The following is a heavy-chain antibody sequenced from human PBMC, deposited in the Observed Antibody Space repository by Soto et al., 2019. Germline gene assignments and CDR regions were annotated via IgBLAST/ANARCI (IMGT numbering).Heavy chain of an antibody. V-gene: IGHV3-48*02. CDR2: ISSTSSTI. J-gene: IGHJ4*02. CDR3: ARDRSYGSNYYYHFDY. D-gene: IGHD6-13*01. CDR1: GFTVDDYA. Sequence: GGSLRLSCAASGFTVDDYAMHWVRQTPGKGLEWVSYISSTSSTIHYADSVKGRFTISRDNAKNSLYLQMNNLRDEDTAIYYCARDRSYGSNYYYHFDYWGQGTLVTSPQ.